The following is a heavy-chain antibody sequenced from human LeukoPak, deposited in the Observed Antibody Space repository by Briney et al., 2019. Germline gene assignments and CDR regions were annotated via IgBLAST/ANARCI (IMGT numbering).Heavy chain of an antibody. J-gene: IGHJ6*03. V-gene: IGHV1-18*01. CDR2: ISAYNGNT. D-gene: IGHD1-26*01. CDR3: ATEEIVGALFLSAGCMDV. CDR1: GYTFTSYG. Sequence: ASVKVSCKASGYTFTSYGISWVRQAPGQGLEWMGWISAYNGNTNYAQKLQGRVTMTEDTSTDTAYMELSSLRSEDTAVYYCATEEIVGALFLSAGCMDVWGKGTTVTVSS.